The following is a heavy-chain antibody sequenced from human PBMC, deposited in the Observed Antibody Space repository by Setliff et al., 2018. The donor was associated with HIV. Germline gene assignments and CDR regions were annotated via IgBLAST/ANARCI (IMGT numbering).Heavy chain of an antibody. J-gene: IGHJ4*02. CDR3: ARGIYSGYDFDH. V-gene: IGHV4-39*07. CDR2: IYYSGSA. Sequence: SETLSLTCIVSGGSISSSSHYWGWIRQPPGKGLEWIGNIYYSGSANYNPSLKSRVTISIDRSKNQFSLRLKSVTAADTAVYYCARGIYSGYDFDHWGQGRLVTVSS. CDR1: GGSISSSSHY. D-gene: IGHD5-12*01.